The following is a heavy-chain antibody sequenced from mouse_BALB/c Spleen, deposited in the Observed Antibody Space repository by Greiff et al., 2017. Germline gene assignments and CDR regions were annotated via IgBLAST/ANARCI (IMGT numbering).Heavy chain of an antibody. J-gene: IGHJ4*01. D-gene: IGHD2-1*01. CDR3: ARGNLYAMDY. CDR1: GFTFSSFG. CDR2: ISSGSSTI. Sequence: EVQLQESGGGLVQPGGSRKLSCAASGFTFSSFGMHWVRQAPEKGLEWVAYISSGSSTIYYADTVKGRFTISRDNPKNTLFLQMTSLRSEDTAMYYCARGNLYAMDYWGQGTSVTVSS. V-gene: IGHV5-17*02.